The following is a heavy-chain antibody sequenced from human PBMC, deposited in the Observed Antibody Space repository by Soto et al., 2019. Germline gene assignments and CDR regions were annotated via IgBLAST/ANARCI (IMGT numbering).Heavy chain of an antibody. V-gene: IGHV1-3*01. D-gene: IGHD3-10*01. CDR3: ARGGFGDLGPYYYYYGMDV. CDR1: GYTFTSYA. CDR2: INAGNGNT. Sequence: QVQLVQSGAEVKKPGASVKVSCKASGYTFTSYAMHWVRQAPGQRLEWMGWINAGNGNTKYSQKLQGRVTMTTDTSTSTAYMELRSLRSDDTAVYYCARGGFGDLGPYYYYYGMDVWGQGTTVTVSS. J-gene: IGHJ6*02.